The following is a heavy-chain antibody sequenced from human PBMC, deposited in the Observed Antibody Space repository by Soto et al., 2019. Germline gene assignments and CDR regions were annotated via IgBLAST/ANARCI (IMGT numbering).Heavy chain of an antibody. CDR3: VRVWRLVGRYGMDV. CDR2: ISGGSAYI. CDR1: GFIFSSYY. Sequence: GGSLRLSCVGPGFIFSSYYMNWVRQAPGKGLEWVSSISGGSAYIYYADSVKGRFTISRDNAKNSLYLEMKSLRVEDTAVYYCVRVWRLVGRYGMDVWGQGTTVTVSS. V-gene: IGHV3-21*01. J-gene: IGHJ6*02. D-gene: IGHD6-25*01.